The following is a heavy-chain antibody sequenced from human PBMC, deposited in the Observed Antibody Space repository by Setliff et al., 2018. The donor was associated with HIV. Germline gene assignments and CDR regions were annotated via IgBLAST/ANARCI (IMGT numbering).Heavy chain of an antibody. CDR1: RGSLSSGGYY. CDR2: SYHSGSP. Sequence: TLSLTCSVFRGSLSSGGYYWSWIRQHPGKGLEWIGYSYHSGSPSYNPSLKSRTTISVDTSKNEFSLKLSSVTAADTAVYYCARMGAARPLYYYGMDVWGRGTTVTV. J-gene: IGHJ6*02. CDR3: ARMGAARPLYYYGMDV. D-gene: IGHD6-6*01. V-gene: IGHV4-31*03.